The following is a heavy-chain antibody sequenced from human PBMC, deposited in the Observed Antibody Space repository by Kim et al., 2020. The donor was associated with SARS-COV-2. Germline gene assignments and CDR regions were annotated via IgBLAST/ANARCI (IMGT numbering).Heavy chain of an antibody. CDR2: IYYSGST. Sequence: SETLSLTCTVSGGSISSYYWSWIRQPPGKGLEWIGYIYYSGSTNYNPSLKSRVTISVDTSKNQFSLKLSSVTAADTAVYYCARDYVGGYDSSGEVGFDPWGQGTLVTVSS. CDR3: ARDYVGGYDSSGEVGFDP. V-gene: IGHV4-59*01. CDR1: GGSISSYY. J-gene: IGHJ5*02. D-gene: IGHD3-22*01.